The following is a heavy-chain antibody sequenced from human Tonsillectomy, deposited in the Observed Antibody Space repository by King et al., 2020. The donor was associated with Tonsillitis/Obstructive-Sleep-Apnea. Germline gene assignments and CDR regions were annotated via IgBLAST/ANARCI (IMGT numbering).Heavy chain of an antibody. CDR3: VKALSSSDYEYYYYYGMDV. CDR1: GFTFSSYA. J-gene: IGHJ6*02. D-gene: IGHD3-16*01. CDR2: ISSNGGST. Sequence: VQLVESGGGLVQPGGSLRLSCSASGFTFSSYAMHWVRQAPGKGLEYVSAISSNGGSTYYADSVKGRFTISRDNSKNTLYLQMSSLRAEDSAVYYCVKALSSSDYEYYYYYGMDVWGQGTTVTVSS. V-gene: IGHV3-64D*06.